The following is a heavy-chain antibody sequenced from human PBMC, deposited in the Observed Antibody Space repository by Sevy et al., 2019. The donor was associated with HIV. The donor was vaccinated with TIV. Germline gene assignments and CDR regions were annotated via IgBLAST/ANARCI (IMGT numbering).Heavy chain of an antibody. V-gene: IGHV4-61*01. CDR1: GGSVSSGSYY. D-gene: IGHD2-2*01. CDR2: IYYSGST. CDR3: ARGVPIGGSTSCYFAP. Sequence: SETLSLTCTVSGGSVSSGSYYWSWIRQPPGKGLEWIGYIYYSGSTNYNPSLKSRVTISVDTSKNQFSLKLSSVTAADTAVYYCARGVPIGGSTSCYFAPWGQGTLVTVSS. J-gene: IGHJ1*01.